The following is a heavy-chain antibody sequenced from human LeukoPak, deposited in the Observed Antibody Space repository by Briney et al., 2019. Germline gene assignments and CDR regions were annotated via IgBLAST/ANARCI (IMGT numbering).Heavy chain of an antibody. V-gene: IGHV1-69*04. D-gene: IGHD3-22*01. Sequence: SVKVSCKASGGTFSSYAISWVRQAPGQGLEWMGRIIPILGIANYAQKFQGRVTITADKSTSTAYMELSSLRSEDTAVYYCARGGSSGYYFRDYYYYGMDVWGQGTTVTVSS. CDR2: IIPILGIA. CDR1: GGTFSSYA. J-gene: IGHJ6*02. CDR3: ARGGSSGYYFRDYYYYGMDV.